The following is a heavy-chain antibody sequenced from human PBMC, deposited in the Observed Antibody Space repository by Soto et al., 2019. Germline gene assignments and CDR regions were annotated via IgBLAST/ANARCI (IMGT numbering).Heavy chain of an antibody. V-gene: IGHV3-74*01. D-gene: IGHD3-10*01. Sequence: EVQLVESGGGLVQPGGSLRLSCAASGFTFTKNWIHWVRQAPGKGLVWVSRVNTFGSITNYADSVRGRFTISRDNAKNTVYLQMNSLRVEDTAVYYCVRGAHSAYYVDFCGQGTLVTVSS. CDR1: GFTFTKNW. CDR2: VNTFGSIT. J-gene: IGHJ4*02. CDR3: VRGAHSAYYVDF.